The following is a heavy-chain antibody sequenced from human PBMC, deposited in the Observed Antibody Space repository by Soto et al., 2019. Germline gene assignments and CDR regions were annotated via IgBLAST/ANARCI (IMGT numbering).Heavy chain of an antibody. CDR3: ARRARGKRSGFYLNSFDI. D-gene: IGHD3-22*01. J-gene: IGHJ3*02. CDR1: GYTFTSYW. Sequence: ESLTMSFKGSGYTFTSYWIGLVRQMPGKGLEWMGFIYPDDSETRYSPSFQGHVSISADKSISTAYLQWSSLRASDTAMYYCARRARGKRSGFYLNSFDIWGQGTMVTV. CDR2: IYPDDSET. V-gene: IGHV5-51*01.